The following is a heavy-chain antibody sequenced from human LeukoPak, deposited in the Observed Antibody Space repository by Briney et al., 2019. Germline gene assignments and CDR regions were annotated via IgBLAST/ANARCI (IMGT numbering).Heavy chain of an antibody. CDR2: ISGSGGST. D-gene: IGHD3-3*01. V-gene: IGHV3-23*01. Sequence: GGSLRLSCAASGFTFSSYAMSWVRQAPGKGLEWVSAISGSGGSTYYADSVKGRFTISRDNSKNTLYLQMNSLRAEDTAVYYCAKGPDYDFWSGYNDYWGQGTLVTVSS. J-gene: IGHJ4*02. CDR1: GFTFSSYA. CDR3: AKGPDYDFWSGYNDY.